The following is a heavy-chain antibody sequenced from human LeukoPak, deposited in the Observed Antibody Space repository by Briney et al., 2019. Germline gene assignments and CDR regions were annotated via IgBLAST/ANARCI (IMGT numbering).Heavy chain of an antibody. D-gene: IGHD3-22*01. CDR2: ISAYNGNT. J-gene: IGHJ6*02. V-gene: IGHV1-18*01. CDR1: GYTFTSYG. CDR3: ARCYYDSSGYYGHYYYYYGMDV. Sequence: ASVKVSCKASGYTFTSYGISWVRQAPGQGLEWMGWISAYNGNTNYAQKLQGRVTMTTDTSTSTAYMELSSLRSEDTAVYYCARCYYDSSGYYGHYYYYYGMDVWGQGTTVTVSS.